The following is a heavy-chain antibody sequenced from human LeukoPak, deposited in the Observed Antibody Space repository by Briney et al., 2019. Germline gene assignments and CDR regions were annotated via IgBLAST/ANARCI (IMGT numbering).Heavy chain of an antibody. Sequence: QTSETLSLTCTVSGGSISSGDYYWSWIRQPQGKGLEWIGYIYYSGSTYYNPSLKSRVTISVDTSKNQFSLKLSSVTAADTAVYYCARDGWFGELFWFDPWGQGTLVTVSS. D-gene: IGHD3-10*01. V-gene: IGHV4-30-4*01. CDR1: GGSISSGDYY. CDR3: ARDGWFGELFWFDP. CDR2: IYYSGST. J-gene: IGHJ5*02.